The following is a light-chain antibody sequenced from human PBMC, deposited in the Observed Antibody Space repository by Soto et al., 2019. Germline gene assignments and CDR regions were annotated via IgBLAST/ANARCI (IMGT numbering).Light chain of an antibody. CDR1: QSLRSS. J-gene: IGKJ2*01. CDR2: GAS. CDR3: QQYNNWPDMYT. V-gene: IGKV3-15*01. Sequence: EIVMTQSPATLSVSPGERATLSCRASQSLRSSIAWYQQKPGQAPRLLIYGASTRATGGPARFSGSGSGTEFTLAISSLQSEDFAVYYCQQYNNWPDMYTFGQGTKLEIK.